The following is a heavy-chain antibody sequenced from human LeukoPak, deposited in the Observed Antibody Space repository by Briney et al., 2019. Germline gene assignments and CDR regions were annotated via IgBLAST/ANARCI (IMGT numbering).Heavy chain of an antibody. Sequence: SRTLAWDVDGFTLGPYCIDWVRQAPGKGLESVSHIRSSDSVITYADSVKGRFTISRDDAKNSLYLQMNSLRDEDTAVYYCARDRDWAFDYWGQGTLITVSS. D-gene: IGHD3-9*01. V-gene: IGHV3-48*02. CDR3: ARDRDWAFDY. J-gene: IGHJ4*02. CDR1: GFTLGPYC. CDR2: IRSSDSVI.